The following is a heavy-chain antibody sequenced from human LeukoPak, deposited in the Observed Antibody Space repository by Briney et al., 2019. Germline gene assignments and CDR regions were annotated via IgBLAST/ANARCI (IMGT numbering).Heavy chain of an antibody. V-gene: IGHV4-30-2*01. CDR1: GGSISSGGYY. CDR3: ASVRFLEWALGAFDI. J-gene: IGHJ3*02. Sequence: SETLSLTCTVSGGSISSGGYYWSWIRQPPGKGLEWIGYIYHSGSTYYNPSLKSRVTISVDRSKNQFSLKLSSVTAADTAVYYCASVRFLEWALGAFDIWGQGTMVTVSS. D-gene: IGHD3-3*01. CDR2: IYHSGST.